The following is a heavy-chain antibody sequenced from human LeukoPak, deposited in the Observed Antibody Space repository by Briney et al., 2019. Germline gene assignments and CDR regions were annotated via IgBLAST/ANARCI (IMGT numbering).Heavy chain of an antibody. Sequence: GASVKVSCKTSGYTFTDYNMYWVRQAPGKGLESVGRIDLEDGETIYADKFRGRVTITADTATATTYLELRNLKSEDTAIFYCANFNYLSNWGQGTLVTVSS. CDR3: ANFNYLSN. V-gene: IGHV1-69-2*01. D-gene: IGHD5-24*01. CDR2: IDLEDGET. J-gene: IGHJ4*02. CDR1: GYTFTDYN.